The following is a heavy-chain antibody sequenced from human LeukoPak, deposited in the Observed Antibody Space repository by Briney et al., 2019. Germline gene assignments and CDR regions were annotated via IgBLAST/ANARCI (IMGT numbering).Heavy chain of an antibody. CDR3: ARDQYYYDSSGFLWDY. CDR2: IYYSGST. D-gene: IGHD3-22*01. CDR1: GGSISSYY. J-gene: IGHJ4*02. Sequence: PSETLSLTCTVSGGSISSYYWSWIRQPPGKGLEWIGYIYYSGSTNYNPSLKSRVTISVDTSKNQFSLKLSSVTAADTAVYYCARDQYYYDSSGFLWDYWGQGTLVTVSS. V-gene: IGHV4-59*12.